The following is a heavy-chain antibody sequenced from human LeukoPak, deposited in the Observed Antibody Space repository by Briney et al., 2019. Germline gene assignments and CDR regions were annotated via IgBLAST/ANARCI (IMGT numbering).Heavy chain of an antibody. Sequence: GASVKDSCKASGYTFTAYYIHWVRQAPGQGLEWMGWIDPTTVATNYAQKFQDRVMMTRETSISTVYMELSNLASDDTGVYYCVSWAGGNSDVASFDYWGQGTLPIVSS. V-gene: IGHV1-2*02. CDR2: IDPTTVAT. J-gene: IGHJ4*02. CDR1: GYTFTAYY. CDR3: VSWAGGNSDVASFDY. D-gene: IGHD2-21*01.